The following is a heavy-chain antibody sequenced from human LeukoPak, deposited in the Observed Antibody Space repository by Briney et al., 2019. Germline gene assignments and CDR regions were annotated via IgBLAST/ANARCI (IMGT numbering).Heavy chain of an antibody. CDR3: AREDITGFDY. J-gene: IGHJ4*02. CDR2: ISYDGSNK. Sequence: GGSLRLSCAASGFTFSSYAMHWVRQAPGKGLEWVAVISYDGSNKYYADSVKGRFTIPRDNSKNTLYLQMNSLRAEDTAVYYCAREDITGFDYWGQGTLVTVSS. V-gene: IGHV3-30-3*01. CDR1: GFTFSSYA. D-gene: IGHD3-3*01.